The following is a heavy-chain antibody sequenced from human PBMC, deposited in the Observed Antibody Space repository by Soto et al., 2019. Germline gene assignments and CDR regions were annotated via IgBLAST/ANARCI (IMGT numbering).Heavy chain of an antibody. V-gene: IGHV4-34*01. J-gene: IGHJ5*02. CDR1: GGSFSGYY. D-gene: IGHD3-9*01. CDR3: ARDDILTGHNWFDP. CDR2: INHSGST. Sequence: SETLSLTCAVYGGSFSGYYWSWIRQPPGKGLEWIGEINHSGSTNYNPSLKSRVTISVDTSKNQFSLKLSSVTAADTAVYYCARDDILTGHNWFDPWGQGTLVTVSS.